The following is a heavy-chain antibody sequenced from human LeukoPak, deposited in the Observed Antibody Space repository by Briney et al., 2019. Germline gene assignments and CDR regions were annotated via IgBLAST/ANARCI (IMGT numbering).Heavy chain of an antibody. J-gene: IGHJ4*02. CDR3: ARMSGWDPHEQFDY. Sequence: SGPTLVNPTQTLTLTCTFSGFSLSTSGMCVSWIRQPPGKALEWLARIDWDDDKYYSTSLKTRLTISKDTSKNQVVLTMTNMDPVDTATYYCARMSGWDPHEQFDYWGQGTLVTASS. V-gene: IGHV2-70*11. CDR2: IDWDDDK. CDR1: GFSLSTSGMC. D-gene: IGHD1-26*01.